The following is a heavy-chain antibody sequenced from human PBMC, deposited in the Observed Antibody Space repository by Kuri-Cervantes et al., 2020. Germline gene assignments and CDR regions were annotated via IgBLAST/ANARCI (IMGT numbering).Heavy chain of an antibody. D-gene: IGHD3-22*01. CDR2: TFYRGST. CDR3: ARGPPYYDSPVYSFDQ. J-gene: IGHJ4*02. V-gene: IGHV4-59*01. Sequence: SETLSLTCTLSGGSISGSYWAWIRQPPGKGLEWIGYTFYRGSTNYNPSLKSRAAMSLDTSKNQFSLKLRSVTAADTAVYYCARGPPYYDSPVYSFDQWGQGTLVTVSS. CDR1: GGSISGSY.